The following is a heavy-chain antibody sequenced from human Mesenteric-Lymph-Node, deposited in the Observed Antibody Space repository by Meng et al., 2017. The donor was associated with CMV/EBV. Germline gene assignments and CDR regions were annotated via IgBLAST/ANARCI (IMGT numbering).Heavy chain of an antibody. D-gene: IGHD2-2*01. J-gene: IGHJ5*02. V-gene: IGHV4-34*01. Sequence: SETLSLTCAVYGGSFSGYYWSWIRQPPGKGLKWIGEINHSGSTNYNPSLKSRVTISVDTSKNQFSLKLSSVTAADTAVYYCARGRGGYCSSTSCSNNWFDPWGQGTLVTVSS. CDR2: INHSGST. CDR1: GGSFSGYY. CDR3: ARGRGGYCSSTSCSNNWFDP.